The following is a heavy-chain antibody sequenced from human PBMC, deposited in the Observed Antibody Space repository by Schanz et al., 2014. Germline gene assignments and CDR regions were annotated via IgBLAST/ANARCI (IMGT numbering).Heavy chain of an antibody. CDR2: IYSGIGA. CDR1: GFTFSSYA. V-gene: IGHV3-23*03. D-gene: IGHD3-22*01. J-gene: IGHJ4*02. Sequence: EGQLLESGGGLIQPGGSLRLSCAASGFTFSSYAMSWVRQAPGKGLEWVSVIYSGIGAYYADSVKDRFTVSRDNSKNTVYLQMNRLRAEDTAVYYCAKDPSHGDYDYYFDYWGQGTLVTVSS. CDR3: AKDPSHGDYDYYFDY.